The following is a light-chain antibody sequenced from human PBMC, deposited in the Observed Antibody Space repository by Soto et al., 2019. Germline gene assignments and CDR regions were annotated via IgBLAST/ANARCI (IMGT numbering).Light chain of an antibody. V-gene: IGLV2-11*01. J-gene: IGLJ1*01. CDR2: YVT. CDR1: VGL. CDR3: CAYAGSDTFLV. Sequence: SALRQPASVSGSPGQTLTISCTGTVGLVSWFQQHPGRAPKVVIFYVTKRPSGVPDRFSGSKSGNTASLTITGLQAADEADYFCCAYAGSDTFLVFLTGTK.